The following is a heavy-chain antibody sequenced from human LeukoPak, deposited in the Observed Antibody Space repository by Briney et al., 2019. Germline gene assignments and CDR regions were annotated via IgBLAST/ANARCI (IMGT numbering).Heavy chain of an antibody. CDR3: ARHKDYYYSYMDV. Sequence: SETLSLTCSVSGDSISTSSYYWGWIRQPPGKGLEWIGTIYYSGSTYYNPSLTSRVTISVDTSKNQFSLKLSSVTAAGTAVYYCARHKDYYYSYMDVWGKGTTVTISS. CDR1: GDSISTSSYY. J-gene: IGHJ6*03. CDR2: IYYSGST. V-gene: IGHV4-39*01.